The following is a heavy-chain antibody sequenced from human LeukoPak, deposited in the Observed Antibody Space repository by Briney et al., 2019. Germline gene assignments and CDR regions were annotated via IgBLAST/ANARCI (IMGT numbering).Heavy chain of an antibody. Sequence: ASVKVSCKASGYTFTSYDINWVRQATGQGLEWMGWMNPNRGNTGYAQKFQGRVTMTRNTSISTTYMELSSLRSEDTAVYYCARDHTAMANDYWGQGTLVTVSS. V-gene: IGHV1-8*01. CDR2: MNPNRGNT. J-gene: IGHJ4*02. D-gene: IGHD5-18*01. CDR1: GYTFTSYD. CDR3: ARDHTAMANDY.